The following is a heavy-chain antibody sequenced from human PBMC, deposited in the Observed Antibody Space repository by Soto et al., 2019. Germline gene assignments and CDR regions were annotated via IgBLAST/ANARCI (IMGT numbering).Heavy chain of an antibody. V-gene: IGHV3-30*18. CDR3: AKDVLVLKVYGRAGSIHY. D-gene: IGHD6-13*01. J-gene: IGHJ4*02. Sequence: PGGSLRLSCAASGFTFSSYAMHWVRQAPGKGLEWVAIISYDGRDEYYADSVKGRFTISRDNSKNTLYLQMNSLRAEDTAVYYCAKDVLVLKVYGRAGSIHYWGQGALVTLS. CDR1: GFTFSSYA. CDR2: ISYDGRDE.